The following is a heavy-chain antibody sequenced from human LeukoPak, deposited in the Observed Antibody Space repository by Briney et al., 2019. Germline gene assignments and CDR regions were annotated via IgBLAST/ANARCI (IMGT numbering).Heavy chain of an antibody. CDR3: ARGLRTPWDDY. Sequence: PSETLSLTCTVCGGSISSYYWSWIRQPAGKGLEWIGHIYNSGSTNYNPSLKGRVTMSVATSKNRFSLHLSSVTAADTAVYYCARGLRTPWDDYWGQGTLVTVSS. CDR1: GGSISSYY. CDR2: IYNSGST. J-gene: IGHJ4*02. D-gene: IGHD5-12*01. V-gene: IGHV4-4*07.